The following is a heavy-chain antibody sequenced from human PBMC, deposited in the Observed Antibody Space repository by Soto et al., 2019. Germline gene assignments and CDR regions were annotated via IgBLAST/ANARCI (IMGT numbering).Heavy chain of an antibody. CDR1: GFTFSSYG. D-gene: IGHD4-17*01. CDR2: KSYDGSNK. V-gene: IGHV3-30*03. J-gene: IGHJ4*02. Sequence: PGGSLRLSCAASGFTFSSYGMHWVRQAPGKGLEWVAVKSYDGSNKFYADSVKGRFTISRDNSKNTLYLQMNSLRAEDTAVYYCARGVGGKTTVTTGVDYWGQGTLVTVSS. CDR3: ARGVGGKTTVTTGVDY.